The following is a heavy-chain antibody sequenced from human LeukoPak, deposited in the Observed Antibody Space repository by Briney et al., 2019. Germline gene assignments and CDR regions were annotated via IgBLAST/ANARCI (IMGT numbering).Heavy chain of an antibody. V-gene: IGHV3-74*01. CDR1: GFTFSSYW. D-gene: IGHD4-23*01. Sequence: PGGSLRLSCAASGFTFSSYWMHWVRQAPGKGLVWVSRINDDGSSTTYADSVKGRFTISRDNVKNTLYLQMNSLRAEDTAVYYCAREGRDYGGNPFDYWGQGTLVTVSS. CDR2: INDDGSST. J-gene: IGHJ4*02. CDR3: AREGRDYGGNPFDY.